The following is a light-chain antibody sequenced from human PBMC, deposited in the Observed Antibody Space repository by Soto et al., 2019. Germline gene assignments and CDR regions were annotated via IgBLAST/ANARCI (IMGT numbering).Light chain of an antibody. CDR3: QQYNNWPRT. CDR1: QHIRSN. Sequence: ESVLTQSPGTLSLSPWERATLSCRASQHIRSNYLAWYQHKPGQAPRLLIYGASTRATGVPARFSGSGSGTEFTLTISSLQSEDFAVYYCQQYNNWPRTFGQGTRLEIK. J-gene: IGKJ5*01. V-gene: IGKV3-15*01. CDR2: GAS.